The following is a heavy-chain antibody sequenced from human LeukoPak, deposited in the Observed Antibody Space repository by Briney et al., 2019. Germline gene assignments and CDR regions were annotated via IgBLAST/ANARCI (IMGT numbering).Heavy chain of an antibody. CDR2: INPNSGDT. D-gene: IGHD7-27*01. V-gene: IGHV1-2*02. CDR3: ARLWGRFDAFDV. Sequence: ASVRVSCKTSGYTFTGYYMHWVRQAPGQGLEYMGWINPNSGDTNYPQKFQGRVTMTRDTSISTAYVELSSLRSDDTAVYYCARLWGRFDAFDVWGQGTMVTVSS. CDR1: GYTFTGYY. J-gene: IGHJ3*01.